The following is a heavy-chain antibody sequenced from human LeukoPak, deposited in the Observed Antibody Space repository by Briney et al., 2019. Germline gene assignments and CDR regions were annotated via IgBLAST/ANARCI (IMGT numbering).Heavy chain of an antibody. CDR1: GFTFSGYP. D-gene: IGHD6-13*01. V-gene: IGHV3-64D*06. J-gene: IGHJ4*02. CDR2: IRRNGGST. CDR3: VKRGSSWSFDY. Sequence: GGSLRLFCSASGFTFSGYPMHWARQAPGKGMQYVSGIRRNGGSTYYADSVKARFTISRDNSKNTLYLQMSSLRAEDTAVYYCVKRGSSWSFDYWGQGTLVTVSS.